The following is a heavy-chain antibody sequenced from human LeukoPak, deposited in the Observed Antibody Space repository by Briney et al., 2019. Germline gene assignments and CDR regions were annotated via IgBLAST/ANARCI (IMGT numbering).Heavy chain of an antibody. CDR3: ARLKGIAAADLPYYYYGMDV. V-gene: IGHV4-61*08. CDR1: GGSISSGGYY. Sequence: PSETLSLTCTVSGGSISSGGYYWSWIRQPPGKGLEWIGYIYYSGSTNYNPSLKSRVTISVDTSKNQFSLKLSSVTAADTAVYYCARLKGIAAADLPYYYYGMDVWGQGTTVTVSS. CDR2: IYYSGST. J-gene: IGHJ6*02. D-gene: IGHD6-13*01.